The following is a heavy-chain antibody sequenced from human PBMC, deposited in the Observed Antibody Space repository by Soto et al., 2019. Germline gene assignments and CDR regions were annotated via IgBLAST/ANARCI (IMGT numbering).Heavy chain of an antibody. CDR3: ARELLWFGDPNRPNDYGMDV. J-gene: IGHJ6*02. CDR2: ISYDGRNK. CDR1: GFTFSDHY. V-gene: IGHV3-30*03. Sequence: PGGSLRLSCAASGFTFSDHYMDWVRQAPGKGLEWVAVISYDGRNKYYADSVKGRFTISRDNSKNTLYLQMNSLRAEDTAVYYCARELLWFGDPNRPNDYGMDVWGQGTTVTVSS. D-gene: IGHD3-10*01.